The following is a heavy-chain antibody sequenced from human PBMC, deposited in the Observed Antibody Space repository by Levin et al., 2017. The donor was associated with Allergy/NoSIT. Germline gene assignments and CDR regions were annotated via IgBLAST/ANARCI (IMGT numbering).Heavy chain of an antibody. D-gene: IGHD4-17*01. CDR1: GVRFGTYM. J-gene: IGHJ4*02. V-gene: IGHV3-48*04. Sequence: GGSLRLSCVDSGVRFGTYMMNWVRQAPGKGLEWISYMSIGGYTVHYADSVKGRFTISRDNAKNSLYLQMNSLRVEDTAVYYCVKDHGDLPSYFDYWGQGTLVTVSS. CDR3: VKDHGDLPSYFDY. CDR2: MSIGGYTV.